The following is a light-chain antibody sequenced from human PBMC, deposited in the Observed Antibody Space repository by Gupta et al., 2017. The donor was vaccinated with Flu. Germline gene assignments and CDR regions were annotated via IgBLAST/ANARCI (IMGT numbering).Light chain of an antibody. Sequence: ASPQPPSASGPPGQPLPITCTGTSSDVGGYNYVSWYQQHPGKAPQLIIYEVSKRPSGVPDRFSGSKSGNTASLTVSGLQAEEEADYYCSSYAGSNNYVFGTGTKVTVL. J-gene: IGLJ1*01. CDR1: SSDVGGYNY. CDR3: SSYAGSNNYV. V-gene: IGLV2-8*01. CDR2: EVS.